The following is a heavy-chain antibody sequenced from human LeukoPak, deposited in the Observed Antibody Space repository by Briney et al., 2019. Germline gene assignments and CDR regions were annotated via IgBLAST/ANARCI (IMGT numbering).Heavy chain of an antibody. D-gene: IGHD1-26*01. V-gene: IGHV3-23*01. CDR3: ARITEGSCDY. CDR1: GSTFSSYA. CDR2: ISDSATYI. J-gene: IGHJ4*02. Sequence: PGGSLRLSCAASGSTFSSYAMSWVGQAPGKGLEWVSSISDSATYIYHADPVKGRFTISRDNSENTLYLQMNSLRVEDTAVYYCARITEGSCDYWGQGTLVTVSS.